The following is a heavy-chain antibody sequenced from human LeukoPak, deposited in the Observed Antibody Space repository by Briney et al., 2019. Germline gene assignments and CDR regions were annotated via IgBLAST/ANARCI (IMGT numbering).Heavy chain of an antibody. V-gene: IGHV1-2*02. D-gene: IGHD2-2*01. J-gene: IGHJ1*01. CDR2: INPKSGGT. CDR1: GYTFTGYY. CDR3: ARDRVFCSGASCYVTSPDY. Sequence: ASVKVSCKASGYTFTGYYVHWVRQAPGQGIEWNGWINPKSGGTKYAQKFQGRITMTRDTSLSTVYMELRSDDTAVYYCARDRVFCSGASCYVTSPDYWGQGTRVSVSS.